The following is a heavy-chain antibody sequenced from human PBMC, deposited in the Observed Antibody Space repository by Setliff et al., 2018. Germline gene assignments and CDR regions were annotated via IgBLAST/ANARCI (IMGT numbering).Heavy chain of an antibody. Sequence: GGSLRLSCAASAFTFKNYWMSWVRQAPGKGLEWVANIKGDGSEKFYLASVKGRFTISRDNARNSLYLQMNSLRAEDTAVYYCARDRISRYYDSGAHAFDIWGQGTMVTV. CDR3: ARDRISRYYDSGAHAFDI. J-gene: IGHJ3*02. CDR2: IKGDGSEK. V-gene: IGHV3-7*03. CDR1: AFTFKNYW. D-gene: IGHD3-22*01.